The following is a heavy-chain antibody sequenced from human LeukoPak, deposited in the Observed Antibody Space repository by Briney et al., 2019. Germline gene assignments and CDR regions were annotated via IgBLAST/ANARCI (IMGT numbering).Heavy chain of an antibody. V-gene: IGHV3-23*01. Sequence: GGSLRLSCAVSGITLSNYGMSWVRQAPGKGLEWVAGISDSGGRTNYADSVEGRFTISRDNPKNTLYLQMNSLRVEDTAVYYCASDRVLGSGSLDNWGQGTLVTVSS. D-gene: IGHD3-10*01. CDR2: ISDSGGRT. J-gene: IGHJ4*02. CDR3: ASDRVLGSGSLDN. CDR1: GITLSNYG.